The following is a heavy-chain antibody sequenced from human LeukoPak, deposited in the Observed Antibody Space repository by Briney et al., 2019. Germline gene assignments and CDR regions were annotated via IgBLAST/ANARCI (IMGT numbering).Heavy chain of an antibody. V-gene: IGHV4-59*01. D-gene: IGHD4/OR15-4a*01. CDR1: GGSISYYY. Sequence: SETLSLTCTVSGGSISYYYWSWIRQSPGKGLEWTGYIYYSGTTNYNPSLKSRVTISGDTSKNQFSLQLRSVTAADSAVYYCAREDPQTRVPEGMDVWGQGTTVTVSS. CDR3: AREDPQTRVPEGMDV. J-gene: IGHJ6*02. CDR2: IYYSGTT.